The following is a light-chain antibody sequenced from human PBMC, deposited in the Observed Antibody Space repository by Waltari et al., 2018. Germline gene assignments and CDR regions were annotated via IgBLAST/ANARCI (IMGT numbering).Light chain of an antibody. CDR3: QQYDGSVVT. CDR2: GAS. Sequence: IVLTQSPDTLSLSPGDRATFSCRASQSVSSTSLVWYHQKPGQAPRLLIYGASSRATGLPDRFSGSGSGTDFTLTISRLEPEDFAVYYCQQYDGSVVTFGGGTKVEIK. V-gene: IGKV3-20*01. J-gene: IGKJ4*01. CDR1: QSVSSTS.